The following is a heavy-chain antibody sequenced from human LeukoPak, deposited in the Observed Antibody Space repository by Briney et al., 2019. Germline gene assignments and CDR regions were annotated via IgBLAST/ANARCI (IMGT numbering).Heavy chain of an antibody. Sequence: PSETLSLTCTVSGYSISSGYYWGWIRQPAGKGLEWIGRIYTSGSNNYNPPLKSRVTMSEATTKNQFSLKLSSVTAADTAVYYCARGVYYGSGRWSPNNWFDPWGQGTLVTVSS. CDR3: ARGVYYGSGRWSPNNWFDP. CDR1: GYSISSGYY. J-gene: IGHJ5*02. CDR2: IYTSGSN. D-gene: IGHD3-10*01. V-gene: IGHV4-38-2*02.